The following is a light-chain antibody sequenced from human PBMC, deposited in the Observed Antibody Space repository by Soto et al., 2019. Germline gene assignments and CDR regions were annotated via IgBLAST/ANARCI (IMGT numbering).Light chain of an antibody. CDR1: QSDLYSSNNKNY. J-gene: IGKJ1*01. Sequence: DIVMTQSPDSLAVSLGERATINCKSSQSDLYSSNNKNYLAWYQQKPGQPPKLLIYWASTRESGVPDRFSGSGSGTDFTLTISSLQAEDVAVYYCQQYYSTPQTFGQGTKVEIK. CDR3: QQYYSTPQT. V-gene: IGKV4-1*01. CDR2: WAS.